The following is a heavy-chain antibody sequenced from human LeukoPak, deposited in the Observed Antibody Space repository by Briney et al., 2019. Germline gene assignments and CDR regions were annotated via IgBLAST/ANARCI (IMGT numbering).Heavy chain of an antibody. V-gene: IGHV4-59*01. J-gene: IGHJ3*02. CDR1: GVSIRDYY. CDR2: IYYSGGT. Sequence: SETLSLTCTASGVSIRDYYWSWIRQPPGKGLEWIGHIYYSGGTNYNPSLRSRVIISVETSRNQIFLKLDSVTAADTAVYYCARDGGYPLGAFDIWGRGTMVTVPS. CDR3: ARDGGYPLGAFDI. D-gene: IGHD6-13*01.